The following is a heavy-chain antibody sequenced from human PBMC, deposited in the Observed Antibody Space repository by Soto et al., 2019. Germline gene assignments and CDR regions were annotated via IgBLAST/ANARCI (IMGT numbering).Heavy chain of an antibody. CDR2: TSYSGFS. J-gene: IGHJ6*03. CDR1: GGSITTPGHY. CDR3: ARNRGDTPNYYYMDV. Sequence: QVQLQESGPGLVKASQTLSLTCAVSGGSITTPGHYWSWIRQHPGKGLEWLGYTSYSGFSYYNPSLQSRITISVDTSKNQFSLKPSPVTAAATAVYYSARNRGDTPNYYYMDVWGRGTTVAVSS. D-gene: IGHD3-10*01. V-gene: IGHV4-31*11.